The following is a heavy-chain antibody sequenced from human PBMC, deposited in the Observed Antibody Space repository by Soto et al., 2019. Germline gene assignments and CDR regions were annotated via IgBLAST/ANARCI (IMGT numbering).Heavy chain of an antibody. Sequence: SLRLSSAASGFIFSNYNMNWVRQAPGRGLEWVSSISSGSRSIRYADSVRGRFTMSRDNARTSLYLQMNTLRAEDTAVYFCARLSGSYDFDYWGQGTLVTVSS. CDR1: GFIFSNYN. D-gene: IGHD6-19*01. V-gene: IGHV3-21*01. CDR2: ISSGSRSI. CDR3: ARLSGSYDFDY. J-gene: IGHJ4*02.